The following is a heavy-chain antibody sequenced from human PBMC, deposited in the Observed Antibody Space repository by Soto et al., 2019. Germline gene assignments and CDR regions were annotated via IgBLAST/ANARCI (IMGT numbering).Heavy chain of an antibody. D-gene: IGHD3-10*01. Sequence: EVLLLQSGGGLAQPGESLTLSCATSGFILSRHAMSWVRQAPGKGLDWVSVIGYRTTDTYYADSVEGRFTISRDESENTVYVQMNTLRVEPTAVYYCPKDRGGCRVIDYWGPGPLVTVSS. V-gene: IGHV3-23*01. CDR1: GFILSRHA. J-gene: IGHJ4*02. CDR3: PKDRGGCRVIDY. CDR2: IGYRTTDT.